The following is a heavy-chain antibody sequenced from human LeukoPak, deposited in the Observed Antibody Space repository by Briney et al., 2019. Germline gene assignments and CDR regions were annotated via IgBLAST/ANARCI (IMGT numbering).Heavy chain of an antibody. CDR1: GYTFTGYY. V-gene: IGHV1-2*02. J-gene: IGHJ6*03. CDR3: AKMRGQYYHSYYMDA. Sequence: ASVKVSCKASGYTFTGYYMHWVRQAPGQGLEWMGWINPDSGGTNYAQKFQGRVTMTRDTSISTAYMELSRLRSDDTAVYYCAKMRGQYYHSYYMDAWGKGTTVTVSS. CDR2: INPDSGGT.